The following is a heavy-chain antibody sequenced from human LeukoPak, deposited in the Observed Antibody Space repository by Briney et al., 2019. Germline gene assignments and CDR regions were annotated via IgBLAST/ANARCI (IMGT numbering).Heavy chain of an antibody. V-gene: IGHV1-2*02. Sequence: GASVKVSCKASGYTFTGYYIHWVRQAPGQGLEWMGWINPNSGGTNYAQKFQGRVTMTRDTSISTAYMELSRLRSDDTAVYYCAIEGYCSSTSCYGDLDYWGQGTLVTVSS. CDR3: AIEGYCSSTSCYGDLDY. J-gene: IGHJ4*02. D-gene: IGHD2-2*01. CDR1: GYTFTGYY. CDR2: INPNSGGT.